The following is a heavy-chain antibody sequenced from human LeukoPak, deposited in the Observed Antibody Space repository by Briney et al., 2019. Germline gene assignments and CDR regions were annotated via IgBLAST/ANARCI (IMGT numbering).Heavy chain of an antibody. CDR3: AYSSGYLTGAFDI. Sequence: SETLSLTCSVSGGSISNGDYYWGWIRQAPGKGLEWIGSIFDGETTHYNSSLKNRATISVDTSKSQFSLKLTSVTAADTAVYYCAYSSGYLTGAFDIWGQGTMVTVSS. V-gene: IGHV4-39*01. CDR1: GGSISNGDYY. J-gene: IGHJ3*02. CDR2: IFDGETT. D-gene: IGHD3-22*01.